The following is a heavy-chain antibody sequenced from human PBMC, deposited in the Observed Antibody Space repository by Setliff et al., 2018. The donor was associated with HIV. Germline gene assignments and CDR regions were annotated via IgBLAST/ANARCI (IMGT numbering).Heavy chain of an antibody. D-gene: IGHD2-15*01. CDR3: ARERGPVGVVAAAYYYYMDV. Sequence: SQTLSLTCAVYGGSFSGYYWSWIRQPPGKGLEWIGEINHSGSTNYNPSLKSRVTISVDTSKNQFSLKLSSVTAADTAVYYCARERGPVGVVAAAYYYYMDVWGKGTTVTVSS. V-gene: IGHV4-34*01. CDR1: GGSFSGYY. J-gene: IGHJ6*03. CDR2: INHSGST.